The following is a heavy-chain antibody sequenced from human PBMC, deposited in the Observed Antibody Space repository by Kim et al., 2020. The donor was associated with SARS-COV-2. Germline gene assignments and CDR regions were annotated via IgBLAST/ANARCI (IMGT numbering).Heavy chain of an antibody. V-gene: IGHV4-59*08. CDR2: IYYSGST. J-gene: IGHJ3*02. D-gene: IGHD2-2*01. CDR3: ARRALGYCSSTSCQDAFDI. Sequence: SETLSLTCTVSVGSISSYYWSWIRQPPGKGLEWIGYIYYSGSTNYNPSLKSRVTISVDTSKNQFSLKLSSVTAADTAVYYCARRALGYCSSTSCQDAFDIWGHGTMVTVSS. CDR1: VGSISSYY.